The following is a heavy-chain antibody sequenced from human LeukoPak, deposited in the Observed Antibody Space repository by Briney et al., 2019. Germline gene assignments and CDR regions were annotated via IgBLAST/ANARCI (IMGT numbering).Heavy chain of an antibody. V-gene: IGHV3-30*02. D-gene: IGHD6-19*01. CDR1: GFTFSSYG. Sequence: GGSLRLSCAASGFTFSSYGMHWVRQAPGKGLEWVAFIRYDGSNKYYADSVKGRFTISRDNSKNTLYLQMNSLRAEDTAVYYCAKDLSRRDSSGWSVLDYWGQGTLVTVSS. CDR2: IRYDGSNK. J-gene: IGHJ4*02. CDR3: AKDLSRRDSSGWSVLDY.